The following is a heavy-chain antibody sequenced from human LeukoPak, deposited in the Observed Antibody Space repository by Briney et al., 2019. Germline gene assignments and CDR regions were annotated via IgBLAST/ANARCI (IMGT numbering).Heavy chain of an antibody. CDR1: GFTFSDYD. Sequence: GGSLRLSCAASGFTFSDYDMTWIRQAPGKGLEWVSYISNSGSTIYYADSVKGRFTISRDNGKNSLYLQMNSLRAEDTAVYYCAREHTSGTYYIDYWGQGTLVTVSS. V-gene: IGHV3-11*01. D-gene: IGHD1-26*01. CDR2: ISNSGSTI. J-gene: IGHJ4*02. CDR3: AREHTSGTYYIDY.